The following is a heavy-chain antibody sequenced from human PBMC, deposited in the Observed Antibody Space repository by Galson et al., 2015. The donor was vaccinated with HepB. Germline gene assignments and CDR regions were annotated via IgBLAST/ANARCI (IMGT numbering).Heavy chain of an antibody. CDR2: ISSSSSTI. CDR3: ATAAAGTSNWFDP. V-gene: IGHV3-48*04. D-gene: IGHD6-13*01. J-gene: IGHJ5*02. Sequence: SLRLSCAASGFTFSSYSMNWVRQAPGKGLEWVSYISSSSSTIYYADSVKGRFTISRDNAKNSLYLQMNSLRAEDTAVYYCATAAAGTSNWFDPWGQGTLVTVSS. CDR1: GFTFSSYS.